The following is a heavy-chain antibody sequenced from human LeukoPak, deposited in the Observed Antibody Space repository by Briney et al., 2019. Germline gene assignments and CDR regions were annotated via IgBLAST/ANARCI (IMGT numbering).Heavy chain of an antibody. Sequence: PGGSLRLSCAASGFTFSSYAMSWVRQAPGKGLEWVSAISGSGGSTYHADSVKGRFTISRDNSKNTLYLQMNSLRAEDTAVYYCAKGGAGYSSGRQDYWGQGTLVTVSS. CDR1: GFTFSSYA. V-gene: IGHV3-23*01. CDR2: ISGSGGST. J-gene: IGHJ4*02. CDR3: AKGGAGYSSGRQDY. D-gene: IGHD6-19*01.